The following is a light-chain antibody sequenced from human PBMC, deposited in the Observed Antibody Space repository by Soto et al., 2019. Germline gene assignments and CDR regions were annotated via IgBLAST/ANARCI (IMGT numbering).Light chain of an antibody. Sequence: EIVLTQSPGTLSLSPGERATLSCRASQSVSSSYLAWYQQKPGQAPRLLIYGASSRATGIPDRFSGSGSGTDFTLTTSRMEPEDFAVYYGQQYGSSPPYTFGQGTELEIK. CDR3: QQYGSSPPYT. V-gene: IGKV3-20*01. CDR1: QSVSSSY. J-gene: IGKJ2*01. CDR2: GAS.